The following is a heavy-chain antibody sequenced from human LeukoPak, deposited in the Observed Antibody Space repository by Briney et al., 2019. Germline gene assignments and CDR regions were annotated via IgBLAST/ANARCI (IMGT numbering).Heavy chain of an antibody. V-gene: IGHV4-30-4*01. J-gene: IGHJ4*02. CDR1: GGSISSSDYY. Sequence: SQTLSLTCTVSGGSISSSDYYWSWIRQPPGKGLEWIGYIYHSGNTYYNPSLKSRVSISVDTSKNQFSLKLNSVTAADTAVYYCASIVVVAAATDYWGQGTLVTVSS. D-gene: IGHD2-2*01. CDR2: IYHSGNT. CDR3: ASIVVVAAATDY.